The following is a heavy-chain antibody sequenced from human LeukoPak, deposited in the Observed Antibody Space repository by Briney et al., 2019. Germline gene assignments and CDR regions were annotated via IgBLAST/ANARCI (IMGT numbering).Heavy chain of an antibody. Sequence: GASVKVSCKASGGTFSSYAISRVRQAPGQGLEWMGGIIPIFGTANYAQKFQGRVTITTDESTSTAYMELSSLRSEDTAVYYCAGAYDSSGYYYGVGDYWGQGTLVTVSS. D-gene: IGHD3-22*01. CDR2: IIPIFGTA. J-gene: IGHJ4*02. CDR3: AGAYDSSGYYYGVGDY. V-gene: IGHV1-69*05. CDR1: GGTFSSYA.